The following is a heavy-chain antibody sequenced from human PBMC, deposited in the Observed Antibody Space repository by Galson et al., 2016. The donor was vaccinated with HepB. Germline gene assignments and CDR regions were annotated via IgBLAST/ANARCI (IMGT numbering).Heavy chain of an antibody. J-gene: IGHJ4*02. CDR3: ARERRVGGIGYYFDF. Sequence: CAISGDSVSTISASWNWIRQSPSRGLEWLGRTYYRSTWKSDYAEAVNSRITINADASKNQFSLQLNSVTPEDTAVYFCARERRVGGIGYYFDFWGQGNLVTVSS. V-gene: IGHV6-1*01. CDR1: GDSVSTISAS. D-gene: IGHD6-19*01. CDR2: TYYRSTWKS.